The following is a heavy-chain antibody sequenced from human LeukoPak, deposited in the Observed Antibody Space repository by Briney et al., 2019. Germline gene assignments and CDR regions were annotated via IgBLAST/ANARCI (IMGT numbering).Heavy chain of an antibody. J-gene: IGHJ5*02. CDR3: ARQALLWFGSDNWFDP. V-gene: IGHV4-59*08. CDR1: GGSISSYY. D-gene: IGHD3-10*01. CDR2: IYHSGST. Sequence: PSETLSLTCTVSGGSISSYYWSWIRQPPGQRLEWIGYIYHSGSTNYNPSLKGRVTISVDTAKNQFSLNMTSVTAADTAVYYCARQALLWFGSDNWFDPWGQGTLVTVSS.